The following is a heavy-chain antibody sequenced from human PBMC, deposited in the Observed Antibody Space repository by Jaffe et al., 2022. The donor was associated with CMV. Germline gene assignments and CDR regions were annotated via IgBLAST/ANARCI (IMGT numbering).Heavy chain of an antibody. J-gene: IGHJ6*02. Sequence: QVQLQESGPGLVKPSQTLSLTCTVSGGSISSGGYYWSWIRQHPGKGLEWIGYIYYSGSTYYNPSLKSRVTISVDTSKNQFSLKLSSVTAADTAVYYCARAPPYCSSTSCHSSYYGMDVWGQGTTVTVSS. CDR1: GGSISSGGYY. V-gene: IGHV4-31*03. CDR3: ARAPPYCSSTSCHSSYYGMDV. D-gene: IGHD2-2*01. CDR2: IYYSGST.